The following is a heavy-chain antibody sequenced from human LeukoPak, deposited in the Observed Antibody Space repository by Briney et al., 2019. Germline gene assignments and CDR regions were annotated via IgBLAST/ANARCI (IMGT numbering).Heavy chain of an antibody. CDR2: ISPSGGST. V-gene: IGHV1-46*01. CDR1: GYTFTNYG. D-gene: IGHD5-12*01. Sequence: ASVKVSCKASGYTFTNYGISWVRQAPGQGPEWMGVISPSGGSTTYAQKFQGRVTLTRDMSTSTDYLELGSLRSEDTAVYYCARGIVATIGGDYWGQGTLVTVSS. J-gene: IGHJ4*02. CDR3: ARGIVATIGGDY.